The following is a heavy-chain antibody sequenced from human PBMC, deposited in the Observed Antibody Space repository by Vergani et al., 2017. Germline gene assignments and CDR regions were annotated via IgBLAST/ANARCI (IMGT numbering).Heavy chain of an antibody. Sequence: QVQLVQSGAEVKKPGASVKVSCKASGYTFTSYDINWVRQATGQGLEWMGWMNPNSGNTGYAQKFQGRVTMTRNTSISTAYMELSSLRSDDTAVYYCARVTGSNYYDSSGVDAFDIWGQGTMVTVSS. CDR3: ARVTGSNYYDSSGVDAFDI. J-gene: IGHJ3*02. V-gene: IGHV1-8*01. D-gene: IGHD3-22*01. CDR2: MNPNSGNT. CDR1: GYTFTSYD.